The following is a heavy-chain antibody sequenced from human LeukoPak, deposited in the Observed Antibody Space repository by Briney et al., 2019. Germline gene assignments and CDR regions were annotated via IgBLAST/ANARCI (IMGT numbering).Heavy chain of an antibody. D-gene: IGHD3-10*01. V-gene: IGHV3-30*02. J-gene: IGHJ4*02. Sequence: GGSLRLSCAASGFTFSSYGMHWVRQAPGKGLEWVAFIRYDGSNKYYADSVKGRFTISRDNSKNTLYLQMNSLRAEDTAVYYCAKGSQWELLMGVFDYWGQGTLVTVSS. CDR1: GFTFSSYG. CDR3: AKGSQWELLMGVFDY. CDR2: IRYDGSNK.